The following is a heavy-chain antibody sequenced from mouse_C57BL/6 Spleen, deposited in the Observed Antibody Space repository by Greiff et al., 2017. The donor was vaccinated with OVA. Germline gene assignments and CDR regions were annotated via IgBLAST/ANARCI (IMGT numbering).Heavy chain of an antibody. CDR2: IDPSDSET. J-gene: IGHJ4*01. D-gene: IGHD2-1*01. Sequence: VQLQQPGAELVRPGSSVKLSCKASGYTFTSYWMHWVKQRPIQGLEWIGNIDPSDSETHYNQKFKDKATLTVDKSSSTAYMQLSSLTSEDSAVYYYARSSYDNYFYYAMDYWGQGTSVTVSS. V-gene: IGHV1-52*01. CDR3: ARSSYDNYFYYAMDY. CDR1: GYTFTSYW.